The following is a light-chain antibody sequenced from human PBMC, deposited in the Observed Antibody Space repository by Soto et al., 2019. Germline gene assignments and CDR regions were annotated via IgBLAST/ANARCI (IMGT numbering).Light chain of an antibody. V-gene: IGLV2-8*01. CDR3: SSYAGSNNLV. CDR1: SDYVGGYNF. J-gene: IGLJ2*01. Sequence: QCALTQPPSASGSPGQSVTISCTGTSDYVGGYNFVSWYQQHPGKAPKLMIYEVNKRPSGVPDRFSGSKSGNTASLTVSGLQAEDEADYYCSSYAGSNNLVFGGGTKLTDL. CDR2: EVN.